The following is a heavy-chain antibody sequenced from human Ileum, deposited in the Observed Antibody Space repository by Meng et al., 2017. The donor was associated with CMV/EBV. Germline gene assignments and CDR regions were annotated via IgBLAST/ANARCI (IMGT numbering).Heavy chain of an antibody. V-gene: IGHV3-48*04. CDR1: GFTFSTYS. J-gene: IGHJ4*02. CDR3: ARDQDFWSGYSHAFDY. CDR2: ISSSSSTI. D-gene: IGHD3-3*01. Sequence: GESLKISCAASGFTFSTYSMNWVRQAPGKGLEWVSYISSSSSTIYYADSVKGRFTISRDNAKNSLSLQMNSLRAEDTAVYYCARDQDFWSGYSHAFDYWGQGTLVTVSS.